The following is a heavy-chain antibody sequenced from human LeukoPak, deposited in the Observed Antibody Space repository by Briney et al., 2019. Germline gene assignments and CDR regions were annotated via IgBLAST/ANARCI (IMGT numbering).Heavy chain of an antibody. CDR2: IYTSGST. V-gene: IGHV4-61*02. D-gene: IGHD3-10*01. J-gene: IGHJ4*02. CDR1: GGSISSGSYY. Sequence: SSQTLSLTCTVSGGSISSGSYYWSWIRQPAGKGLEWIGRIYTSGSTNYNPSLKSRVTISVDTSKNQFSLKLSSVTAADTAVYYCAREFQLLWFGELSLYFDYWGQGTLVTVSS. CDR3: AREFQLLWFGELSLYFDY.